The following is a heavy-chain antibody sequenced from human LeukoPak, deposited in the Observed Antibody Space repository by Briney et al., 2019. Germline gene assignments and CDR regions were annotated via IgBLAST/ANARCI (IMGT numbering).Heavy chain of an antibody. CDR1: GGSISSYY. V-gene: IGHV4-59*01. CDR2: IYYSGST. D-gene: IGHD5-18*01. J-gene: IGHJ4*02. CDR3: ARERDQEGVTNTHYFDY. Sequence: PSETLSLTCTVSGGSISSYYWSWIRQPPGKGLEWIGYIYYSGSTNYNPSLKSRVPISVDTSKNQFSLKLSSVTAADTAVYYCARERDQEGVTNTHYFDYWGQGTLVTVSS.